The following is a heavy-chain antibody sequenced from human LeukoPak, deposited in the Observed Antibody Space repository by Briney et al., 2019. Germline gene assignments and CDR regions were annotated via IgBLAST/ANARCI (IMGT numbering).Heavy chain of an antibody. D-gene: IGHD2-8*01. Sequence: ASVKVSCKASGYTFTSYYMHWVRQAPGQGLEWMGIINPSGGSTSYAQKFQGRVTMTEDTSTDTAYMELSSLRSEDTAVYYCATGECTNGVCLYAFDIWGQGTMVTVSS. CDR2: INPSGGST. CDR1: GYTFTSYY. V-gene: IGHV1-46*01. J-gene: IGHJ3*02. CDR3: ATGECTNGVCLYAFDI.